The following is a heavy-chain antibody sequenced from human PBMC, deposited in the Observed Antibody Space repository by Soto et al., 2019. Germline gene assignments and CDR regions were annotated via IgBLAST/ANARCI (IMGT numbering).Heavy chain of an antibody. CDR3: ARNSVMRVGVVSDYYYYYGMDV. D-gene: IGHD3-22*01. V-gene: IGHV5-51*01. J-gene: IGHJ6*02. CDR1: GYSFTSYW. Sequence: PGESLKISCKGSGYSFTSYWIGWVRQMPGKGLEWMGIIYPGDSDTRYSPSFQGQVTISADKSISTAYLQWSSLKASDTAMYYCARNSVMRVGVVSDYYYYYGMDVWGQGTTVTVSS. CDR2: IYPGDSDT.